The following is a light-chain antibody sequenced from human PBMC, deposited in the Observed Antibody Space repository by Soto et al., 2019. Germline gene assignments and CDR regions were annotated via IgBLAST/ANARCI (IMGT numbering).Light chain of an antibody. CDR3: GADHGSGSNPLNV. CDR1: SGYSNYK. Sequence: QSVLTQPPSASASLGASVTLTCTLSSGYSNYKVDWYQQRPGKGPRFVMRVGTGGIVGSKGDGIPDRFSVLGSGLNRYLTIKNIQEEDESDYHCGADHGSGSNPLNVFGSGTKVTVL. CDR2: VGTGGIVG. J-gene: IGLJ6*01. V-gene: IGLV9-49*01.